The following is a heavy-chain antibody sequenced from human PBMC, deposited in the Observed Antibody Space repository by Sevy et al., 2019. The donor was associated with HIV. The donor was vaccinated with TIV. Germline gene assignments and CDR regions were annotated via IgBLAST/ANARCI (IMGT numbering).Heavy chain of an antibody. Sequence: GGSLRLSCAASGFTFSSYEMSWVRQAPGKGLEWVATMKEDGSEKSYVDSVKGRFTISRDNAKNSLYLQMNSLRVDDTALYYCVREGLGGFSYSLDCWGQGTLVTVSS. V-gene: IGHV3-7*01. D-gene: IGHD5-18*01. CDR1: GFTFSSYE. CDR2: MKEDGSEK. CDR3: VREGLGGFSYSLDC. J-gene: IGHJ4*02.